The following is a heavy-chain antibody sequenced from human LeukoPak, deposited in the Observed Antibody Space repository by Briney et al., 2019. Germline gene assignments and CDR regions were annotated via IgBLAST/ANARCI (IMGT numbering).Heavy chain of an antibody. Sequence: SQTLSLTCTVSGDSISSGNYFWAWIRQSAGEGLEWIGRIHSDGLANYSPSLMSRVTISVDTSNNQFSLKVKSVTAADTATYYCARDRQLGWFGPWGQGILVTVSS. V-gene: IGHV4-61*02. J-gene: IGHJ5*02. CDR2: IHSDGLA. CDR3: ARDRQLGWFGP. CDR1: GDSISSGNYF. D-gene: IGHD3-16*01.